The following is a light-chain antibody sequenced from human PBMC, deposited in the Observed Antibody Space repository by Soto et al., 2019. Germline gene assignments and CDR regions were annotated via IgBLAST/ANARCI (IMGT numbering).Light chain of an antibody. CDR1: QTINNL. Sequence: DIQMTQSPSTLSASVGDRVSITCRASQTINNLMAWYQQKPGQAPKLLIYKASNLENGVPSRFSGSGSGTEFTLTISSLQPDDFATYYCQQYSSYPSLTFGGGTKVDIK. CDR2: KAS. J-gene: IGKJ4*01. CDR3: QQYSSYPSLT. V-gene: IGKV1-5*03.